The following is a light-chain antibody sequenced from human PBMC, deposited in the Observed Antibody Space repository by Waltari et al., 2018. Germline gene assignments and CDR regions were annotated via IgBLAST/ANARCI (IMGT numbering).Light chain of an antibody. CDR3: QSWDTGINV. V-gene: IGLV4-69*01. CDR1: SGHTRYA. CDR2: LDSDGSH. Sequence: QLVLTQPPSASASLGASVKLTCTLNSGHTRYAIAWHQQQPEKGPRFLMKLDSDGSHTKGYGIPDRFSGSSSGAELYLILSSLQSEDEADYYCQSWDTGINVFGGGTKLTVL. J-gene: IGLJ2*01.